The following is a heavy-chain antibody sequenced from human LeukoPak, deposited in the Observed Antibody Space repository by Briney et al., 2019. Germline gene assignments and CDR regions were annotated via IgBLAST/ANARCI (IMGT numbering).Heavy chain of an antibody. D-gene: IGHD6-13*01. CDR2: IYYRGST. CDR3: ARSGVFTGYDAFDI. CDR1: SGSVSSTTYY. Sequence: PSETLSLTCTVSSGSVSSTTYYWSWIRQPPGKGLEWIGYIYYRGSTNYNPSLKSRVTISVDTSKNHYSLRLTSVTAADTAVYYCARSGVFTGYDAFDIWGQGTRVTVSS. V-gene: IGHV4-61*03. J-gene: IGHJ3*02.